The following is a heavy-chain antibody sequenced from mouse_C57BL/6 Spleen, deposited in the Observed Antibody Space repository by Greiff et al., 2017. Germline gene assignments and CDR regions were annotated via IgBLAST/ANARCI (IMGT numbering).Heavy chain of an antibody. D-gene: IGHD2-1*01. J-gene: IGHJ3*01. V-gene: IGHV1-15*01. CDR2: IDPETGGT. CDR1: GFTFTDYE. Sequence: VQLQQSGAELVRPGASVTLSCKASGFTFTDYEMHWVKQTPVHGLEWIGAIDPETGGTAYNQKFKGKAILTADKSSSTAYMELRSLTSEDSAVYYCARGDFYYGNPAWFAYWGQGTLVTVSA. CDR3: ARGDFYYGNPAWFAY.